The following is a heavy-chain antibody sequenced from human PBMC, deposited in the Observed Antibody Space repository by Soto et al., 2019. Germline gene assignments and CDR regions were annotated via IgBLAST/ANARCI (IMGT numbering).Heavy chain of an antibody. V-gene: IGHV3-23*01. D-gene: IGHD6-13*01. CDR2: ISGSGGST. CDR3: AKGLIAARGGQGYYYYGMDV. Sequence: TGGSLRLSCAASGFTFSSYAMSWVRQAPGKGLEWVSAISGSGGSTYYADSVKGRFTISRDNSKNTLYLQMNSLRAEDTAVYYCAKGLIAARGGQGYYYYGMDVWGQGTTVTVSS. CDR1: GFTFSSYA. J-gene: IGHJ6*02.